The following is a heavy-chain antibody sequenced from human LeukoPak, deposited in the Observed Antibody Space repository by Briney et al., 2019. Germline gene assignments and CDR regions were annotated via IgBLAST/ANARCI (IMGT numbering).Heavy chain of an antibody. CDR1: GGSFSGYC. Sequence: PSETLSLTCAVYGGSFSGYCWSWARQPSGKGLEWIGEIDHNGNIDYNPALKSRVTISVDTSKSLLSLKLISVTAADTAVYYCARASNPGSKWPPHHWGPGKLVTVSS. CDR2: IDHNGNI. CDR3: ARASNPGSKWPPHH. V-gene: IGHV4-34*01. J-gene: IGHJ5*02. D-gene: IGHD5-12*01.